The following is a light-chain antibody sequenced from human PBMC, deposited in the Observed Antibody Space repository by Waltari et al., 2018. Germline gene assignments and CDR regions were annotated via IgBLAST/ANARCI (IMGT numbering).Light chain of an antibody. J-gene: IGLJ2*01. CDR1: NIGTKS. CDR3: QVWDTSSDHVI. CDR2: YDK. Sequence: SYVLTQPPSVSVAPGKTARIPCGGNNIGTKSVHWYQQRPGQAPMLVIYYDKERPSGIPERFSGSNSGSTATLTLSRVEAGDEADYYCQVWDTSSDHVIFGGGTKLTVL. V-gene: IGLV3-21*04.